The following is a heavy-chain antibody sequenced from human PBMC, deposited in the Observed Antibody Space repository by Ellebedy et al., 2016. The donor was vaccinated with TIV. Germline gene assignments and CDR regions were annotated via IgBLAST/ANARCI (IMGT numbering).Heavy chain of an antibody. D-gene: IGHD5-18*01. V-gene: IGHV1-2*02. CDR2: INPNSGGT. J-gene: IGHJ6*02. Sequence: ASVKVSCKASGYTFTGYYIHWVRQAPGQGLEWMGWINPNSGGTHYAQKFQGRVSMTRDTSISTAYMELSRLRSDETAVYYCARGGGYRHGDYYDGMDVWGQGTTVTVSS. CDR3: ARGGGYRHGDYYDGMDV. CDR1: GYTFTGYY.